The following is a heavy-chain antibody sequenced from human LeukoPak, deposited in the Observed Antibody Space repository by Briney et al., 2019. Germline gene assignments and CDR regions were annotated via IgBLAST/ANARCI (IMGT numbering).Heavy chain of an antibody. V-gene: IGHV3-15*01. CDR3: TTARPVLN. J-gene: IGHJ4*02. CDR1: GFTFSNAW. CDR2: IKSITDGGTT. Sequence: GGSLRLSCAASGFTFSNAWMSWVRQAPGKGLEWVGRIKSITDGGTTDYAAPVKGRFTISRDDSKNTLYLQMDSLKTEDTAVYYCTTARPVLNWGQGTLVTVPS.